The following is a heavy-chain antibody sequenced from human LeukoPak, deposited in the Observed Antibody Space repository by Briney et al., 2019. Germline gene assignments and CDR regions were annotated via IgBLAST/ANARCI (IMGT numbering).Heavy chain of an antibody. V-gene: IGHV4-4*07. Sequence: SSETLSLTCSVSGDSISNYYWSWIRQPADKGLEWIGRIYSSGSTNYNPSLRSRATMSVDTSKNQFSLKLNSVTAADTAVHYCARSPVVRGVVTFDYWGQGTLVTVSS. CDR1: GDSISNYY. D-gene: IGHD3-10*01. CDR2: IYSSGST. CDR3: ARSPVVRGVVTFDY. J-gene: IGHJ4*02.